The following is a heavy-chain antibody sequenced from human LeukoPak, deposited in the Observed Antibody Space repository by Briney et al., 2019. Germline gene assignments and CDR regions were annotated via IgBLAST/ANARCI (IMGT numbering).Heavy chain of an antibody. J-gene: IGHJ4*02. CDR3: ATYDSWSGYNIAY. CDR2: INRDGSEK. Sequence: GGSLRLSCVVSGFTLSSRWMMWVRQAPGEGLEWMTNINRDGSEKNYVDSVKGRFTITRDNAENSLYLQMNSLKVEDSAIYYCATYDSWSGYNIAYWGQGTLVTVSS. D-gene: IGHD3-3*01. V-gene: IGHV3-7*03. CDR1: GFTLSSRW.